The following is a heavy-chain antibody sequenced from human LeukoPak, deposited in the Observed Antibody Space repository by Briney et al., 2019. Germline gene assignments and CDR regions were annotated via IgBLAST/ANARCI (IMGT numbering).Heavy chain of an antibody. Sequence: GGSLRLSCAASGFTFSDYTINWVRQAPGKGLEWVSSTSSSSSYIYYADSVKGRFTISRDNAKNSLYLQMNSLRAEDTAVYYCARDPYSGSYGDYYYYYMDVWGKGTTVTISS. CDR1: GFTFSDYT. V-gene: IGHV3-21*01. CDR2: TSSSSSYI. D-gene: IGHD1-26*01. J-gene: IGHJ6*03. CDR3: ARDPYSGSYGDYYYYYMDV.